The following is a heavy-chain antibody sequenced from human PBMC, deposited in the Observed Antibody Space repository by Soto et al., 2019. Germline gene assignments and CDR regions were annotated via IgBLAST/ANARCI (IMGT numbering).Heavy chain of an antibody. D-gene: IGHD6-19*01. CDR1: GFTFSDYY. CDR2: ISSSGSTI. J-gene: IGHJ5*02. Sequence: PGGSLRLSCAASGFTFSDYYMSWIRQAPGKGLEWVSYISSSGSTIYCADSVKGRFTISRDNAKNSLYLQMNSLRAEDTAVYYCARSSLRAVAGTLVFASQLESIWFDPWGQGTLVTVSS. V-gene: IGHV3-11*01. CDR3: ARSSLRAVAGTLVFASQLESIWFDP.